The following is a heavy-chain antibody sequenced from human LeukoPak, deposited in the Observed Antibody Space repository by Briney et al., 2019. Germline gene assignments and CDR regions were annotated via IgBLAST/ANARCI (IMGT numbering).Heavy chain of an antibody. CDR2: ISYDGSNK. CDR3: AREVRGNLDY. V-gene: IGHV3-30*04. Sequence: GGSLRLSCAASGFTFSNYALHWVRQSPGKGLEWVAVISYDGSNKFYADSVRGRFSISRDSSKNTLYLQMNSLRSEATAVYYCAREVRGNLDYWGQGTLVTVSS. CDR1: GFTFSNYA. D-gene: IGHD2-15*01. J-gene: IGHJ4*02.